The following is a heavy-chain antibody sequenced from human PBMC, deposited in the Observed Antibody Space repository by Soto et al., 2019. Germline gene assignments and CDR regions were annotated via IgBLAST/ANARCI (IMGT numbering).Heavy chain of an antibody. CDR1: GYTFTSYG. D-gene: IGHD1-1*01. Sequence: QVHLVQSGAEVKKPGASVKVSCKASGYTFTSYGITWVRQAPGQGLEWMGWICAHNGNTDYAQKLQGRVIVTRDTSTSTAYMELRSLRSDDTAVYSCARGRYGDYWGQGALVTVSS. CDR3: ARGRYGDY. J-gene: IGHJ4*02. V-gene: IGHV1-18*01. CDR2: ICAHNGNT.